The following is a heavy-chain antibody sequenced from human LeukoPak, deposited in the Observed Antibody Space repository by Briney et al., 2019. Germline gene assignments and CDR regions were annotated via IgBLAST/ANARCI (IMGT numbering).Heavy chain of an antibody. D-gene: IGHD6-19*01. Sequence: ASVKVSCKASGYTFTGYYMHWVRQASGQGLEWMGWINPNSGGTNYAQKFQGRVTMTRDTSISTAYMELSRLRSDDTAVYYCARGAYSSGTFDYWGQGTLVTVSS. V-gene: IGHV1-2*02. CDR2: INPNSGGT. J-gene: IGHJ4*02. CDR3: ARGAYSSGTFDY. CDR1: GYTFTGYY.